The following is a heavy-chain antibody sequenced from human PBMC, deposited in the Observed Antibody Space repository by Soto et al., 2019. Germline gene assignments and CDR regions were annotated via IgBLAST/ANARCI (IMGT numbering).Heavy chain of an antibody. D-gene: IGHD3-22*01. Sequence: EVQLVESGGDLVQPGGSLRLSCVASGFALSSFWMTWVRQAQGKGLEWVAKIKGDGSEQNYVDSVRGRFTISRDNAKNSVYLQMNSLSVEEAAVYYCTRNQVKADYWGQGTLVTVSS. CDR2: IKGDGSEQ. CDR3: TRNQVKADY. J-gene: IGHJ4*02. V-gene: IGHV3-7*01. CDR1: GFALSSFW.